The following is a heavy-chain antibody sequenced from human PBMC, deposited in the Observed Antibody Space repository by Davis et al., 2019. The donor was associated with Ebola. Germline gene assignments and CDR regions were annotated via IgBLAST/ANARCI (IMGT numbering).Heavy chain of an antibody. D-gene: IGHD3-22*01. CDR1: GFTFDDYA. Sequence: SLKISCAASGFTFDDYAMHWVRQAPGKGLEWVSGIAWSGGVTGYADSVRGRFTISMDNAKNSLYLQMNSLRPEDTALYYCAKGGSRYFYDSSGYSHAAYFDYWGQGTLVTVSP. CDR2: IAWSGGVT. J-gene: IGHJ4*02. V-gene: IGHV3-9*01. CDR3: AKGGSRYFYDSSGYSHAAYFDY.